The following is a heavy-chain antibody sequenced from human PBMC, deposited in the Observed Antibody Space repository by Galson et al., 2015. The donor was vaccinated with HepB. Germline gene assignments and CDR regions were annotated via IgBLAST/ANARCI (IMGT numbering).Heavy chain of an antibody. D-gene: IGHD3-22*01. V-gene: IGHV4-31*03. Sequence: TLSLTCTVSGGSISSGGYYWSWLRQHPGKGLEWIGYIYYSGSTYYNPSLKSRVTISVDTSKNQFSLKLSSVTAADPAVYYCARDPQDYDSSGYYYWYFDLWGRGTLVTVSS. CDR1: GGSISSGGYY. CDR2: IYYSGST. CDR3: ARDPQDYDSSGYYYWYFDL. J-gene: IGHJ2*01.